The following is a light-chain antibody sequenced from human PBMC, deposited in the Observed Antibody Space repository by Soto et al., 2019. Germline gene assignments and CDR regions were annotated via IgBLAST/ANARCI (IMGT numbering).Light chain of an antibody. J-gene: IGLJ2*01. CDR1: SSDVGAYNY. CDR2: DVS. CDR3: NSFAGSAHVV. Sequence: QSALAQPPSASGSPGQSVTISCTGTSSDVGAYNYVSWYQKHRGKAPKLIIYDVSQRPSGIPDRFSGSKSGNTSSLTVSGLQAEDEAVYYCNSFAGSAHVVFGGGTQLTVL. V-gene: IGLV2-8*01.